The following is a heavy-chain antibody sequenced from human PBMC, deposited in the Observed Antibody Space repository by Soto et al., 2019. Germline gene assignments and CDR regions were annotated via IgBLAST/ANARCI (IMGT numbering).Heavy chain of an antibody. CDR1: GGSISSYY. V-gene: IGHV4-59*01. J-gene: IGHJ2*01. CDR3: AREGGYYDSSGRYWYFDL. Sequence: QVQLQEWGPGLVKPSETLSLTCTVSGGSISSYYWSWIRQPPGKGLEWIGYIYYSGSTNYNPSLKSRVTISVDTAKNQFSLKLSSVTAADTAVYYWAREGGYYDSSGRYWYFDLWGRGTLVTVSS. D-gene: IGHD3-22*01. CDR2: IYYSGST.